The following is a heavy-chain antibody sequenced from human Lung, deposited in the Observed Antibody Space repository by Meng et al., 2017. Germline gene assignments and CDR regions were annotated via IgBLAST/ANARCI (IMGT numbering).Heavy chain of an antibody. CDR3: ARYVPNGSFWYFDF. V-gene: IGHV1-18*01. J-gene: IGHJ2*01. D-gene: IGHD6-13*01. CDR2: ISVKNGEA. Sequence: QVKLVQSGADAKKPGASMKVSCKASGYIFTNYYISWVRQAPGQGLEWMGWISVKNGEAKYPQNFQGRVTMTTDTTTSTAYMELRSLTSDDTAVYYCARYVPNGSFWYFDFWGRGTLVTVSS. CDR1: GYIFTNYY.